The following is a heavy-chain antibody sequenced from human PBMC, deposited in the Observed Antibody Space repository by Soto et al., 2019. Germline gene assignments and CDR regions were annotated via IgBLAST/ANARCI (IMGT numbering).Heavy chain of an antibody. Sequence: QVQLQESGPGLVKPSQTLSLTCTVSGGSISSGDYYWSWIRQHPGKGLEWIGYIYYSGSSHYSSSLKSRVTMSIDTSKNQFPLKLTSVTAADTAVYYCARLSSIDSSGYYLDYWRQGTLVTVSS. CDR2: IYYSGSS. D-gene: IGHD3-22*01. V-gene: IGHV4-31*03. CDR3: ARLSSIDSSGYYLDY. J-gene: IGHJ4*02. CDR1: GGSISSGDYY.